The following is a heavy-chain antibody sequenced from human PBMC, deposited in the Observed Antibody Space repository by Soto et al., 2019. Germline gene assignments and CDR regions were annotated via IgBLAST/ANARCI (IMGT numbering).Heavy chain of an antibody. V-gene: IGHV4-39*01. D-gene: IGHD2-2*01. J-gene: IGHJ4*02. CDR3: ASSMDPASPSFDY. CDR1: GGSISSSSYY. CDR2: IYYSGST. Sequence: QLQLQESGPGLVKPSETLSLTCTVSGGSISSSSYYWGWIRQPPGKGLEWIGSIYYSGSTYYNPSLKSRVTISVDTSKNQFSLKLSSVTAADTAVYYCASSMDPASPSFDYWGQGTLVTVSS.